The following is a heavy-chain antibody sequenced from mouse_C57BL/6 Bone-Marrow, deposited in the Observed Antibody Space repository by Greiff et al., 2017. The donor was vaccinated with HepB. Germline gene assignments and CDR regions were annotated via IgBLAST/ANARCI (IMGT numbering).Heavy chain of an antibody. CDR3: ARHGGYYAMDY. V-gene: IGHV5-12*01. J-gene: IGHJ4*01. CDR1: GFTFSDYY. Sequence: EVMLVESGGGLVQPGGSLKLSCAASGFTFSDYYMYWVRQTPEKRLEWVAYISNGGGSTYYPDTVKGRFTISRDNAKNTLYLQMSRLKSEDTAMYYCARHGGYYAMDYGGQGTSVTVSS. D-gene: IGHD1-1*02. CDR2: ISNGGGST.